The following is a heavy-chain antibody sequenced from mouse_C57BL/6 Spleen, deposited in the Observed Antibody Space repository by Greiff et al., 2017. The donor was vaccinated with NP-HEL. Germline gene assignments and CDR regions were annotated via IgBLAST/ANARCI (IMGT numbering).Heavy chain of an antibody. CDR3: ARGVDYDGYYFDY. CDR1: GYAFSSSW. CDR2: IYPGDGDT. J-gene: IGHJ2*01. V-gene: IGHV1-82*01. D-gene: IGHD2-4*01. Sequence: VQLQQSGPELVKPGASVKISCKASGYAFSSSWMNWVKQRPGTGLEWIGRIYPGDGDTNYNGKFKGKATLTADKSSSTAYMQLSSLTSEDSAVYFCARGVDYDGYYFDYWGQGTTLTVSS.